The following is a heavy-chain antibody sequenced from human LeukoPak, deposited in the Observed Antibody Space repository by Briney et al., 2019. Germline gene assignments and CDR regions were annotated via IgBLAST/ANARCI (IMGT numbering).Heavy chain of an antibody. Sequence: SETLSLTCTVSGGSFSGYYWSWIRQPPGKGLEWIGYIYYSGSTNYNPSLKSRVTISVDTSKNQFSLKLSSVTAADTAVYYCARDYYDSSGYYYDAFDIWGQGTMVTVSS. V-gene: IGHV4-59*01. CDR1: GGSFSGYY. CDR3: ARDYYDSSGYYYDAFDI. D-gene: IGHD3-22*01. CDR2: IYYSGST. J-gene: IGHJ3*02.